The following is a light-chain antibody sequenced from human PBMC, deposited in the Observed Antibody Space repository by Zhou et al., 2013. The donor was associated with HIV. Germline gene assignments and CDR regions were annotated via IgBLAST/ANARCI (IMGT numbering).Light chain of an antibody. J-gene: IGLJ1*01. CDR1: RSNIGDNY. CDR2: DTA. CDR3: GTWDNSLNAFV. Sequence: QSVLTQPPSVSAAPGQKVTISCSGSRSNIGDNYVSWYQQLPGTAPKVLIYDTAKRPSGIPDRLSGSKSGMSATLAITGLQTGDEADYYCGTWDNSLNAFVFGTGTKVTVL. V-gene: IGLV1-51*01.